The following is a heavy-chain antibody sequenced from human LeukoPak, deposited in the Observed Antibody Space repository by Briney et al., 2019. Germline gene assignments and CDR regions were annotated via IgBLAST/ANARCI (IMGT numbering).Heavy chain of an antibody. Sequence: ASVKVSCKASGYTFTGYYMHWVRQAPGLGLEWMGWINPNSGGTNYAQKFQGRVTMTRDTSISTAYMELSRLRSDDTAVYYCARATPHWELLFDYWGQGTLVTVSS. CDR3: ARATPHWELLFDY. CDR1: GYTFTGYY. D-gene: IGHD1-26*01. CDR2: INPNSGGT. V-gene: IGHV1-2*02. J-gene: IGHJ4*02.